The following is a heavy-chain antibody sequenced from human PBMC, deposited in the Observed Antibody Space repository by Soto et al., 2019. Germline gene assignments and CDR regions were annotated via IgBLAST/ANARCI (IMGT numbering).Heavy chain of an antibody. J-gene: IGHJ6*02. CDR1: GGTFSSYA. Sequence: GASVKVSCKASGGTFSSYAISWVRQAPGQGLEWMGGIIPIFGTANYAQKFQGRVTITADESTSTAYMELSSLRSEDTAVYYCARDYSNYGYYYYGMDVWGQGTTVTVSS. CDR2: IIPIFGTA. D-gene: IGHD4-4*01. CDR3: ARDYSNYGYYYYGMDV. V-gene: IGHV1-69*13.